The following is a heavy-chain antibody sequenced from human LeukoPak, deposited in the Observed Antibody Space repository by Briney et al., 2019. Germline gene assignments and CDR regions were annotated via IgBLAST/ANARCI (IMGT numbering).Heavy chain of an antibody. J-gene: IGHJ6*03. V-gene: IGHV4-4*09. CDR1: GCSISSYY. CDR3: ARHGNYYDSSGYYTASYYYYMDV. Sequence: SETLSLTCTVSGCSISSYYWSWIRQPPGKGLEWIGYIYTSGSTNYNPSLKSRVTISLDTTNNQFSLKLSSVTAADTAVYYCARHGNYYDSSGYYTASYYYYMDVWGKGTTVTVSS. CDR2: IYTSGST. D-gene: IGHD3-22*01.